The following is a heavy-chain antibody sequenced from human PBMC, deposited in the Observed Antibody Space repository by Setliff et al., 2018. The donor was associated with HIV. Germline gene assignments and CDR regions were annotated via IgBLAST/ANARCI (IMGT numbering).Heavy chain of an antibody. V-gene: IGHV1-18*01. D-gene: IGHD1-26*01. CDR1: GYTFTTYG. CDR2: ISGYNGNT. Sequence: ASVKVSCKASGYTFTTYGISWVRQAPGQGLEWMGWISGYNGNTNYAQKLQGRVTMTTDTSTSTAYMELRSLRSDDTAVYYCARDRLYSESLYAFDIWGQGTMVTVSS. CDR3: ARDRLYSESLYAFDI. J-gene: IGHJ3*02.